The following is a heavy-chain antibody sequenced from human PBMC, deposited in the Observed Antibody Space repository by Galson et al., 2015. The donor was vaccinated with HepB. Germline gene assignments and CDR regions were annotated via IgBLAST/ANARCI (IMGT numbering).Heavy chain of an antibody. V-gene: IGHV3-74*01. CDR1: GFTFSSYR. J-gene: IGHJ6*03. Sequence: SLRLSCAASGFTFSSYRMHWVRQAPGKGLVWVSRINSDGSSTNYADSVKGRFTISRDNAKNTLYLQINSLRAEDTAVYYCARGPSTPRSGSYYMDVWGKGTTVTVSS. CDR3: ARGPSTPRSGSYYMDV. D-gene: IGHD3-10*01. CDR2: INSDGSST.